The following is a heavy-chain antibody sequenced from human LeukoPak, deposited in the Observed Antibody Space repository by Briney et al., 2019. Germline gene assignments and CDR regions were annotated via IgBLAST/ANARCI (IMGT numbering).Heavy chain of an antibody. D-gene: IGHD1-20*01. Sequence: PGGSLRLSCAASGFTFSSYTMNWVRQAPGKGLEWVSSISSSSTYINYADSVKGRFTISRDNAKNSLYLQMNSLRAEDTAVYYCARDRLNNWNDDGDWFDPWGQGTLVTVSS. J-gene: IGHJ5*02. CDR2: ISSSSTYI. CDR3: ARDRLNNWNDDGDWFDP. V-gene: IGHV3-21*01. CDR1: GFTFSSYT.